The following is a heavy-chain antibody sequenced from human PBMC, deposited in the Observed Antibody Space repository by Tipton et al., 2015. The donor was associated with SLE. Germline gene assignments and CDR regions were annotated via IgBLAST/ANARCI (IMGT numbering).Heavy chain of an antibody. Sequence: LRLSCTVSGDSISSYYWSWIRQPPGKGLEWIGYIYYSGSTKYNPSLKSRVTISVDTSKNQFSLKLSSVTAADTAVYYCARLAGSNYGSGRDIWGQGTMVTVSS. J-gene: IGHJ3*02. CDR2: IYYSGST. V-gene: IGHV4-59*08. CDR1: GDSISSYY. CDR3: ARLAGSNYGSGRDI. D-gene: IGHD3-10*01.